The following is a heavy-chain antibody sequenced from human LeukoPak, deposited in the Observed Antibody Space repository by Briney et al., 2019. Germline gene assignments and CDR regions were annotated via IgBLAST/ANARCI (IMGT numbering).Heavy chain of an antibody. CDR2: IIPIFGTA. J-gene: IGHJ6*03. CDR3: ARAGFIYYDSSGYYYYYYYMDV. V-gene: IGHV1-69*05. D-gene: IGHD3-22*01. CDR1: GGTFSSYA. Sequence: SVKVSCQASGGTFSSYAISWVRQAPGQGLEWTGGIIPIFGTANYAQKFQGKVTITTDESTSTAYMELSSLRSENTAVYYCARAGFIYYDSSGYYYYYYYMDVWGKGTTVTVSS.